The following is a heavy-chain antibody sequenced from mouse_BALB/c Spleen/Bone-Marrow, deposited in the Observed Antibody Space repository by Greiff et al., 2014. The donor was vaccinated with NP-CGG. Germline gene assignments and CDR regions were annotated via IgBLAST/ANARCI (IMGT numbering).Heavy chain of an antibody. CDR1: GYSFTSYT. D-gene: IGHD2-4*01. J-gene: IGHJ2*01. V-gene: IGHV1-4*01. CDR3: ARGWDYEGYFDY. CDR2: INPSSGYT. Sequence: QVHVKQSGAELARPGASVKMSRKASGYSFTSYTMHWVKQRPGQGLEWIGYINPSSGYTNYNQKFKDKATLTADKSSSTAYMQLSSLTSEDSAVYYCARGWDYEGYFDYWGQGTTLTVSS.